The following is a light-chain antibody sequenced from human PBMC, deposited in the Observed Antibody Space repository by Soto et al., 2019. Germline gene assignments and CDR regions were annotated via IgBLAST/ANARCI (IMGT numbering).Light chain of an antibody. J-gene: IGKJ4*01. CDR2: GPS. Sequence: ESVLTQSPGTLSLSPGERATLSCSASQSVSSSHLAWYQQKPGQSPRLLIYGPSNRATGIPDRFSGSGSGTDFHLTIDRLEPDDCAIYYCQQYGTSLTVGGGSKVDIK. V-gene: IGKV3-20*01. CDR3: QQYGTSLT. CDR1: QSVSSSH.